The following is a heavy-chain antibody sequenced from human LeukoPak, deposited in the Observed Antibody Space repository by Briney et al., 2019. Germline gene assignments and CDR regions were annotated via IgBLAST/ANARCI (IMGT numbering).Heavy chain of an antibody. V-gene: IGHV4-34*01. CDR3: ARVPYDTSGYPHYFDY. CDR2: INHSGST. J-gene: IGHJ4*02. D-gene: IGHD3-22*01. CDR1: GGSFSGYY. Sequence: SETLSLTCAVYGGSFSGYYWSWIRQPPGKGLEWIVVINHSGSTNYNPSLKSRVSISVDTSKNQFSLKLSSVTAADTAVYYCARVPYDTSGYPHYFDYWGQGTLVTVCS.